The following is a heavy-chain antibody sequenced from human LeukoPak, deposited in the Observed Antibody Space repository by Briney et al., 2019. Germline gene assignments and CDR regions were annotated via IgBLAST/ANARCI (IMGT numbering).Heavy chain of an antibody. V-gene: IGHV4-39*01. J-gene: IGHJ5*02. D-gene: IGHD3-3*01. CDR1: GGSISSSSYY. CDR2: IYYSGST. Sequence: PSETLSLTCTVSGGSISSSSYYWGWIRQPPGKGLEWIGSIYYSGSTYYNPSLESRVTISVDTSKNQFSLKLSSVTAADTAVYYCARLERITIFGVVIITGWFDPWGQGTLVTVSS. CDR3: ARLERITIFGVVIITGWFDP.